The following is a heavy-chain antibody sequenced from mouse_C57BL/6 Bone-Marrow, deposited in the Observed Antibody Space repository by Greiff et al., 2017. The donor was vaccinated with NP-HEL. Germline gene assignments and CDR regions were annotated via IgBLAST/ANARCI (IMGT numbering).Heavy chain of an antibody. CDR3: SERLANYYCSSSAWFAY. Sequence: EVQVVESGGGLVKPGGSLKLSCAASGFTFSSYGMSWVRQTPDKRLEWVATISSGGSYIYYPDSVMGRFPIFRDNAKNTLYLQMSRLKSVDTVMCYCSERLANYYCSSSAWFAYWGQGTLVTVSA. J-gene: IGHJ3*01. V-gene: IGHV5-6*03. D-gene: IGHD1-1*01. CDR1: GFTFSSYG. CDR2: ISSGGSYI.